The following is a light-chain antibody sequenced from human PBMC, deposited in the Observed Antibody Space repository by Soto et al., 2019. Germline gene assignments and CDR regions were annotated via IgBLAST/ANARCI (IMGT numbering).Light chain of an antibody. V-gene: IGLV2-14*01. Sequence: QSALTQPASVSGSPGQSITISCTGTSSDVGGYNYVSWYQQQPGKAHKLMIYEVSNRPSGVSNRFSGSKSGTTASLTISGLQAEDEADYYCSSYTSSSTYVFGTGTKLTVL. CDR3: SSYTSSSTYV. CDR1: SSDVGGYNY. CDR2: EVS. J-gene: IGLJ1*01.